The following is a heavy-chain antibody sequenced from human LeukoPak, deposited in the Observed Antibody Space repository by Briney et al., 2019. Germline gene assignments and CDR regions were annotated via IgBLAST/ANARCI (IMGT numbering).Heavy chain of an antibody. CDR1: GFTFSSYW. V-gene: IGHV3-7*03. D-gene: IGHD3-16*01. Sequence: GGSLRLSCAASGFTFSSYWMDWARQAPGKGLEWVASINHNGNVNYYVDSVKGRFTISRDNAKNSLYLQMSNLRAEDTAVYSCARGGGLDVWGQGATVTVSS. J-gene: IGHJ6*02. CDR2: INHNGNVN. CDR3: ARGGGLDV.